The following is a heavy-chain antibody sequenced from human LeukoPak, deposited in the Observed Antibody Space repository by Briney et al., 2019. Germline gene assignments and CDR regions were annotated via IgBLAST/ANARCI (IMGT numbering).Heavy chain of an antibody. D-gene: IGHD3-22*01. V-gene: IGHV3-21*01. CDR1: GFTFSSYS. J-gene: IGHJ4*02. CDR2: ISSSSSYI. Sequence: GGSLRLSCAASGFTFSSYSMNWVRQAPGKGLEWVSSISSSSSYIYYADSVKGRFTISRDNAKNSLYLQMNSLRAEDTAVYYCAPSSGYYLPVPFDYWGQGTLVTVSS. CDR3: APSSGYYLPVPFDY.